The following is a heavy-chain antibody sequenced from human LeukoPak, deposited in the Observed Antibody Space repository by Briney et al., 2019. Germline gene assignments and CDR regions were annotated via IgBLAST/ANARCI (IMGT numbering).Heavy chain of an antibody. V-gene: IGHV3-21*06. CDR2: ISSSSSDI. J-gene: IGHJ4*02. CDR3: ARAIASYGDSAY. D-gene: IGHD5-18*01. Sequence: GGSLRLSCAASGFTFRSFSMNWVRQAPGKGLEWLSYISSSSSDIYYADSLKGRFTISRDNAKNSLYLRMNSLRPDDTAVYYCARAIASYGDSAYWGQGTLVTVSS. CDR1: GFTFRSFS.